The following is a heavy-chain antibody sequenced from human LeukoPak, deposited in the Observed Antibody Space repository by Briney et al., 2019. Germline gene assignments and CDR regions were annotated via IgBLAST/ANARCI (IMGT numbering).Heavy chain of an antibody. CDR1: GFSFSNYW. J-gene: IGHJ4*02. V-gene: IGHV3-7*01. D-gene: IGHD3-10*01. CDR2: IKQDGSDK. Sequence: QPGGSLRLSCAGSGFSFSNYWMSWVRQAPGKGLEWVANIKQDGSDKYYVDSVKGRFTISRDNAKDSLYLQMNSLRAEDTAVYYCARGDYYDSGTYPPDYWGQGTLVTVSS. CDR3: ARGDYYDSGTYPPDY.